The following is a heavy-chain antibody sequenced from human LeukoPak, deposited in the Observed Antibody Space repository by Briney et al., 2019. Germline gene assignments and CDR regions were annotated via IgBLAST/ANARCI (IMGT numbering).Heavy chain of an antibody. CDR1: GLTFSSYA. V-gene: IGHV3-23*01. D-gene: IGHD6-19*01. CDR3: AKPYSSGWFCYFDS. CDR2: ISGSSGST. J-gene: IGHJ4*02. Sequence: GGSLRLSCAVPGLTFSSYAMSWVRKAPGKGLEWCAIISGSSGSTYYADPVKGRFTISSDNSKNTLYLQMNSLRAEDTAVYYCAKPYSSGWFCYFDSWGQGTLVTVSS.